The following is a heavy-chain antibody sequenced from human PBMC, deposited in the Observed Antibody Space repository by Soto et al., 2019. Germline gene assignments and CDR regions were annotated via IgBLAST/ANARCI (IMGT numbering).Heavy chain of an antibody. CDR1: GGTFTKYA. V-gene: IGHV1-69*01. CDR2: IVPLPGTT. CDR3: ASGVGGLGGSSGWPDYAFDV. D-gene: IGHD6-19*01. J-gene: IGHJ3*01. Sequence: QVQLVQSGAEVRKPGSSVKVSCKASGGTFTKYAITWVRQAPRQGLEWMGGIVPLPGTTNYAQKFRGRVTISADESTSTASLELSSLRSEDTAVDYCASGVGGLGGSSGWPDYAFDVWGQGTMVIVSS.